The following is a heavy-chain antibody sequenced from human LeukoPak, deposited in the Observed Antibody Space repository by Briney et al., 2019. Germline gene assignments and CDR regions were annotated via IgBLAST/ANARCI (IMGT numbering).Heavy chain of an antibody. CDR3: AGARAAANTYADY. CDR1: GGSMYNYY. CDR2: IYTSEST. Sequence: SETLSLTCTVSGGSMYNYYWTWIRQSAGKGLEWIGRIYTSESTYYNPSLKSRVTMSIDTSKNQFSLKLSSVTAADTAIYYCAGARAAANTYADYWGQGTLVTVSS. J-gene: IGHJ4*02. D-gene: IGHD3-16*01. V-gene: IGHV4-4*07.